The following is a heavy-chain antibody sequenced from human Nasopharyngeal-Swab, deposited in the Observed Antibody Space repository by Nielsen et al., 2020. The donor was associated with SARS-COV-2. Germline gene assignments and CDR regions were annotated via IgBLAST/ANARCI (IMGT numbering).Heavy chain of an antibody. V-gene: IGHV3-73*01. CDR2: IGDKDHNYAT. CDR3: TTDFYFDY. J-gene: IGHJ4*02. Sequence: GESLNTSCASFGFILSASAIHRVRQASGKGLEWVGRIGDKDHNYATTYGASVQGRFTISRDDSNNTAFLQMDSLKTEDTALYYCTTDFYFDYWGQGTLVTVSS. CDR1: GFILSASA.